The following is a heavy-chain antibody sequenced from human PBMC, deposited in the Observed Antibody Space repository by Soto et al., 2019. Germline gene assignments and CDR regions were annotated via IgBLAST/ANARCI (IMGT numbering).Heavy chain of an antibody. J-gene: IGHJ4*02. D-gene: IGHD5-12*01. CDR1: GFTFSSYS. Sequence: EVQLVESGGGLVKPGGSLRLSCAASGFTFSSYSMNWVRQAPGKGLEWVSSISSSSSYIYYADSVKGRFTISRDNAKNSLYLQMNNLRAEDRPVYDCAREGKGGGYSGYDEFVYWGQGTLVTVSS. CDR2: ISSSSSYI. V-gene: IGHV3-21*01. CDR3: AREGKGGGYSGYDEFVY.